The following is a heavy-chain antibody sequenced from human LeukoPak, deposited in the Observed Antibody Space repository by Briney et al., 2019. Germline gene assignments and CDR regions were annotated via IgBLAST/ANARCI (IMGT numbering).Heavy chain of an antibody. CDR1: GYTFTGYY. V-gene: IGHV1-2*02. CDR2: INPNSGGT. Sequence: ASVKVSCKASGYTFTGYYMHWVRQAPGQGLEWMGWINPNSGGTNYAQKFQGRVTMTRDTSISTAYMELSRLRSDDTAVYYCVRARYSSGWGIDYWGQGTLVTVSS. D-gene: IGHD6-19*01. CDR3: VRARYSSGWGIDY. J-gene: IGHJ4*02.